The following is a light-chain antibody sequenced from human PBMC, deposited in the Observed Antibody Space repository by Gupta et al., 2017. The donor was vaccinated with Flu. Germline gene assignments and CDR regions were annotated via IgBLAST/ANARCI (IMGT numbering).Light chain of an antibody. CDR1: QSVSSSY. Sequence: EIVLTQSPGTLSLSPGERATLSCRASQSVSSSYLAWYQQKPGQAPRLRIYGASIRATGIPDRFSGSGSGTDFTRTISRLEPEDFAVYYCQQYGRSRLTFGGGTKVEI. CDR3: QQYGRSRLT. CDR2: GAS. V-gene: IGKV3-20*01. J-gene: IGKJ4*01.